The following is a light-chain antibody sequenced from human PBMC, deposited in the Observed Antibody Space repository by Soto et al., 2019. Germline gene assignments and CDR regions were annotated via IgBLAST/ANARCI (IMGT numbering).Light chain of an antibody. CDR2: GAS. J-gene: IGKJ5*01. CDR3: QQYGSSLIT. Sequence: TRSPSILSASVGDRVSITCLASQSVSSNLAWYQEKPGQAPRLLIYGASSRATGIPDRFSGSGSGTDFTLTISRLEPEDFAVYYCQQYGSSLITFGQGTRLEI. CDR1: QSVSSN. V-gene: IGKV3-20*01.